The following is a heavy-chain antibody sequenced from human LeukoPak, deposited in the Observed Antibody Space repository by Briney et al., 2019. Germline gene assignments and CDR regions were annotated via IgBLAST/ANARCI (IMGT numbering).Heavy chain of an antibody. J-gene: IGHJ4*02. D-gene: IGHD3-22*01. CDR1: GGSISSSSYY. V-gene: IGHV4-39*07. Sequence: SETPSLTCTVSGGSISSSSYYWGWIRQPPGKGLEWIGSIYYSGSTYYNPSLKSRVTISVDKSKNQFSLKLSSVTAADTAVYCCANLYYYDSSGYYDYWGQGTLVTVSS. CDR2: IYYSGST. CDR3: ANLYYYDSSGYYDY.